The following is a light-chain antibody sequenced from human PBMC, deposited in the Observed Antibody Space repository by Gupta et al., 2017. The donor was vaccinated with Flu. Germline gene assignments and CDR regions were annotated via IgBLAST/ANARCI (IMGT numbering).Light chain of an antibody. J-gene: IGKJ2*01. CDR1: QSLVLSDGNTY. Sequence: DVVMTQSPLSLPVTIGQPASISCRSSQSLVLSDGNTYLNWFQQRPGQSPRRLIYKVSNRDSGVQDRVSGSGSGTDFTLKVSRVEAEDVGVDYGMQGSHGTYTFGQGTKLEIK. CDR2: KVS. V-gene: IGKV2-30*02. CDR3: MQGSHGTYT.